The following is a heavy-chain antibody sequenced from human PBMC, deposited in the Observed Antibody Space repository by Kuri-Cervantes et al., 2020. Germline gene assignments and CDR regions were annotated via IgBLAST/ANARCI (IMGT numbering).Heavy chain of an antibody. CDR2: ISYDGSNK. CDR1: GFTFSSYA. J-gene: IGHJ4*02. V-gene: IGHV3-30*18. CDR3: AKDVDHRMGPYYFDY. Sequence: GGSLRLSCAASGFTFSSYAMSWVRQAPGKGLEWVAVISYDGSNKYYADSVKGRFTISRDNFKNTLYLQMNSLRAEDTALYYCAKDVDHRMGPYYFDYWGQGTLVTVSS. D-gene: IGHD1-26*01.